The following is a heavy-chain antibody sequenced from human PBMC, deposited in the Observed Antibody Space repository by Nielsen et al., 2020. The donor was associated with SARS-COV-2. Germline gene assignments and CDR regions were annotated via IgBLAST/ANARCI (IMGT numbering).Heavy chain of an antibody. J-gene: IGHJ4*02. CDR3: ARRGGATSGYWTSQTYHFDY. Sequence: SETLSLTCAVYGGSFSGYYWSWIRQPPGKGLEWIGYISYPGSPNYNPSLKSRVTISVDTSKNQFSLKLNSVTAADTAVYYCARRGGATSGYWTSQTYHFDYWGQGTLVTVSS. V-gene: IGHV4-59*08. CDR1: GGSFSGYY. CDR2: ISYPGSP. D-gene: IGHD3-22*01.